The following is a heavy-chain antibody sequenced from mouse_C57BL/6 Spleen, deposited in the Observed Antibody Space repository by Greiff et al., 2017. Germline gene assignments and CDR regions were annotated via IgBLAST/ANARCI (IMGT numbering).Heavy chain of an antibody. CDR1: GFSLTSYG. J-gene: IGHJ4*01. CDR2: IWSGGST. Sequence: VQLLQSGPGLVQPSQSLSITCTVSGFSLTSYGVHWVRQSPGKGLEWLGVIWSGGSTDYNAAFISRLSISKDNSKCQVFFKMNSLQADDTAIYYCARGTGTSYYAMDFGCQGTSVTVSS. D-gene: IGHD4-1*01. CDR3: ARGTGTSYYAMDF. V-gene: IGHV2-2*01.